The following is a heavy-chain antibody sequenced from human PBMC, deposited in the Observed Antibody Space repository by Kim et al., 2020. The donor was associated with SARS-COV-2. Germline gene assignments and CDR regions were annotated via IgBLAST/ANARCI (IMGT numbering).Heavy chain of an antibody. CDR1: GGSISSSSYY. Sequence: SETLSLTCTVSGGSISSSSYYWGWIRQPPGKGLEWIGSIYYSGSTYYNPSLKSRVTISVDTSKNQFSLKLSSVTAADTAVYYCAREGRDGYTDWGQGTL. CDR3: AREGRDGYTD. D-gene: IGHD5-12*01. J-gene: IGHJ4*02. CDR2: IYYSGST. V-gene: IGHV4-39*07.